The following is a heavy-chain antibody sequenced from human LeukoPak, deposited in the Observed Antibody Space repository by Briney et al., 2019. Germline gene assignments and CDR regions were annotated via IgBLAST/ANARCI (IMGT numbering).Heavy chain of an antibody. CDR1: GGPFSSGGYA. CDR3: ARAILNYYYYGIDV. CDR2: IYHSGST. J-gene: IGHJ6*04. V-gene: IGHV4-30-2*01. Sequence: SQTLSLTCTVSGGPFSSGGYAWSWIRQPSGKGLEWLGYIYHSGSTFYNPSLKSRVTLSVDRSKNQCSLKLSSVTAADTAVYYCARAILNYYYYGIDVWGKGTTVTVSS.